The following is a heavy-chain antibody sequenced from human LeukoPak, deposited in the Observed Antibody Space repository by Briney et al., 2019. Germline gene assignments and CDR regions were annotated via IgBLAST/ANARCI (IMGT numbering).Heavy chain of an antibody. Sequence: GGSLRLSCAASGFPFTNYGMHWVRQAPGKGLEWVSAIYNDGSTYYADSVKGRFTISRDNSKNTLYLQMNTLRGEDTAVYYCARDRPYGGKGDFDYWGQGTLVTVSS. CDR3: ARDRPYGGKGDFDY. D-gene: IGHD4-23*01. V-gene: IGHV3-66*01. CDR2: IYNDGST. CDR1: GFPFTNYG. J-gene: IGHJ4*02.